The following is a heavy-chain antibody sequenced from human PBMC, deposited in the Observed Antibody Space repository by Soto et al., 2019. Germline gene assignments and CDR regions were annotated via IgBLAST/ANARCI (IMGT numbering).Heavy chain of an antibody. CDR1: GFSLSTSGMC. J-gene: IGHJ6*02. Sequence: SGPTLVNPTQTLTLTCTFSGFSLSTSGMCVSWIRQPPGKALEWLALIDWDDDKYYSTSLKTRPTISKDTSKNQVVLTMTNMDPVDTATYYCARAGGTTGKYYYYYGMDVWGQGTTVTVSS. D-gene: IGHD1-1*01. CDR3: ARAGGTTGKYYYYYGMDV. V-gene: IGHV2-70*01. CDR2: IDWDDDK.